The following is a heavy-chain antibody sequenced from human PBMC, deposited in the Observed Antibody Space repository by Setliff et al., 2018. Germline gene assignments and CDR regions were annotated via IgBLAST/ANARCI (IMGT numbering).Heavy chain of an antibody. CDR3: ARLPARRRYYYYMDV. D-gene: IGHD6-6*01. Sequence: ASVKVSCKASGGTFSSYAISWVRQAPGQGLEWMGGIIPILGIANYAQKFQGRVTITADESTSTVFMELSSLRSEDTAVYYCARLPARRRYYYYMDVWGGGTTVTVSS. CDR1: GGTFSSYA. CDR2: IIPILGIA. V-gene: IGHV1-69*10. J-gene: IGHJ6*03.